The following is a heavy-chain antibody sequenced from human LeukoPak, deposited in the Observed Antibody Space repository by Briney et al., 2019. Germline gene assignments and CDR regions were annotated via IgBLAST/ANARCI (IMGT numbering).Heavy chain of an antibody. Sequence: SETLSLTCAVSGGSISSGGYSWSWIRQPPGKGLEWIWYIYHSGSTYYNPSLKSRVTISVDRSKNQFSLKLSSVTAADTAVYYCARATRYCSSTSCYERDYFDYWGQGTLVTVSS. V-gene: IGHV4-30-2*01. D-gene: IGHD2-2*01. CDR1: GGSISSGGYS. J-gene: IGHJ4*02. CDR2: IYHSGST. CDR3: ARATRYCSSTSCYERDYFDY.